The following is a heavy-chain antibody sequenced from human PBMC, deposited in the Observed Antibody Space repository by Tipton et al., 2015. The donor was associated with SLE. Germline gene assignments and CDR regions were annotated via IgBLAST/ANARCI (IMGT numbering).Heavy chain of an antibody. CDR3: ARHDYDSNGYYQHYFDY. Sequence: TLSLTCAVSGYSISSGYYWGWIRQPPGKGLEWIGSISHSGNIYYNPSLKSRVSMSIDTSRNEVFLRLSSVTAADTAVYYCARHDYDSNGYYQHYFDYWGQGTLVTVSS. V-gene: IGHV4-38-2*01. CDR1: GYSISSGYY. J-gene: IGHJ4*02. D-gene: IGHD3-22*01. CDR2: ISHSGNI.